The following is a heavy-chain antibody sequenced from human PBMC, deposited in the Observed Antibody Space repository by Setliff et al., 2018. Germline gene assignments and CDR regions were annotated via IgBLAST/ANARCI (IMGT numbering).Heavy chain of an antibody. J-gene: IGHJ4*02. Sequence: PGGSLRLSCAASGFTFNCCWMRWVRQAPGKGLEWVANINEDGRNENYADSVQGRFTISRDNSKNTLYLQMSSLRLEDTAVYYCARDANIVVVHNPYYFDFWGQGTLVTVSS. V-gene: IGHV3-7*01. CDR2: INEDGRNE. CDR1: GFTFNCCW. CDR3: ARDANIVVVHNPYYFDF. D-gene: IGHD3-22*01.